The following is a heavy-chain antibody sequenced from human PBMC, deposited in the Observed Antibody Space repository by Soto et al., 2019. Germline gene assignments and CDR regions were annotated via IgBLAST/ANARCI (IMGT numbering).Heavy chain of an antibody. CDR3: ARGRYCSSTSCYGTRRYYGMDV. Sequence: PSETLSLTCAVYGGSFSGYYWSWIRQPPGKGLEWIGEINHSGSTNYNPSLKSRVTISVDTSKNQFSLKLSSVTAADTAVYYCARGRYCSSTSCYGTRRYYGMDVWGQGTTVTASS. V-gene: IGHV4-34*01. J-gene: IGHJ6*02. CDR2: INHSGST. D-gene: IGHD2-2*01. CDR1: GGSFSGYY.